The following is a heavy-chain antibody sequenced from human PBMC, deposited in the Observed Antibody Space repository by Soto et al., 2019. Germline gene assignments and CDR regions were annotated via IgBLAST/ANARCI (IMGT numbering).Heavy chain of an antibody. V-gene: IGHV1-69*13. D-gene: IGHD3-3*01. CDR1: GGTFSSYA. CDR3: ARRDFWSGYYRPIDYYYGMDV. Sequence: SVKVSCKASGGTFSSYAISWVRQAPGQGLEWMGGIIPIFGTANYAQKFQGRVTITADESTSTAYMELSSLRSEDTAVYYCARRDFWSGYYRPIDYYYGMDVWGQGTTVPVSS. CDR2: IIPIFGTA. J-gene: IGHJ6*02.